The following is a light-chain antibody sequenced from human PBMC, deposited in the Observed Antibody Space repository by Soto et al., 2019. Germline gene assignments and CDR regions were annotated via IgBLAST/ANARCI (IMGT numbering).Light chain of an antibody. Sequence: QSVLTQPPSASRTPGQRVTIPCSGSSSDIGSNSVNWYQQLPGAAPRLLIYGNDHRPSGVPDRFSASKSGTSASLAISGLRSEDEAFYYCATWSDSLKGWVFGGATKLTVL. CDR3: ATWSDSLKGWV. V-gene: IGLV1-44*01. CDR2: GND. J-gene: IGLJ3*02. CDR1: SSDIGSNS.